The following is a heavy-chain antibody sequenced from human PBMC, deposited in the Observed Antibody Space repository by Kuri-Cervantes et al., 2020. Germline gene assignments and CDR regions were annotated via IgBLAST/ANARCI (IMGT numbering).Heavy chain of an antibody. Sequence: GSLRLSCAVSGYSISSGYYWGWIRQPPGKGLEWIGSIYHSGSTYYNPSLKSRVTISVDTSKNQFPLKLSSVTAADTAVYYCASRTYYYDSSGYSPDYWGQGTLVTVSS. V-gene: IGHV4-38-2*01. CDR3: ASRTYYYDSSGYSPDY. D-gene: IGHD3-22*01. CDR2: IYHSGST. CDR1: GYSISSGYY. J-gene: IGHJ4*02.